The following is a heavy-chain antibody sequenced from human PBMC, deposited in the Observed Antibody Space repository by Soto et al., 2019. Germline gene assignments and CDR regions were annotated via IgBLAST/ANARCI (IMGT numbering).Heavy chain of an antibody. V-gene: IGHV4-38-2*02. CDR3: ARGIAVAGSISAVRYYYYDMDV. J-gene: IGHJ6*02. CDR1: GYSINSDDY. CDR2: IYHSVRT. Sequence: PSETLSLTCTVSGYSINSDDYWGWIRQPPGKGLEWIASIYHSVRTFYNPSLRSRVTISVDTSKNQFSLKLSSVTAADTAVYYCARGIAVAGSISAVRYYYYDMDVWGQGTTVTVSS. D-gene: IGHD6-19*01.